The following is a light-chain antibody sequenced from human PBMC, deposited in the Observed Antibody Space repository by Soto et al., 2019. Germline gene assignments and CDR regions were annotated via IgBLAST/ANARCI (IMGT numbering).Light chain of an antibody. Sequence: QSVLTQPPSVSAAPGQKVTLSCSGSSSNIGNNYVSRYQQLPGTAPKLLSYENNKRPSEIPDRFSGSKSGTSATMGITVLQTGDEADYYCGTWDSSLSAWVFGGGTKLTVL. CDR3: GTWDSSLSAWV. CDR1: SSNIGNNY. J-gene: IGLJ3*02. CDR2: ENN. V-gene: IGLV1-51*02.